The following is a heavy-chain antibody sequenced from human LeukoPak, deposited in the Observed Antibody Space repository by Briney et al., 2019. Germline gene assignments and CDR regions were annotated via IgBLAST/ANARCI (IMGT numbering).Heavy chain of an antibody. V-gene: IGHV3-23*01. CDR1: GFTFSNSA. J-gene: IGHJ6*03. CDR3: AKDGSWGDYYFYFYIDV. Sequence: PGGSLRLSCEASGFTFSNSAMSWVRQAPGKGLEWVSGISASGHYTYNADSAKGRFTISRDNSKNTLYLQMNSLRAEDTALYFCAKDGSWGDYYFYFYIDVWGKGTTVTVSS. D-gene: IGHD3-16*01. CDR2: ISASGHYT.